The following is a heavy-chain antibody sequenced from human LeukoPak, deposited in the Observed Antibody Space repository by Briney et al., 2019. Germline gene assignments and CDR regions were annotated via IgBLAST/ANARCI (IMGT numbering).Heavy chain of an antibody. V-gene: IGHV3-48*03. CDR3: ARDDSIVYVGATIQQRGFDY. Sequence: GGSLRLSCAASGFTFSSYEMSWVRQAPGKGLEWVSYISSSGSTIYYADSVKGRFTISRDNAKNSLYLQMNSLRAEDTAVYYCARDDSIVYVGATIQQRGFDYWGQGTLVTVSS. CDR2: ISSSGSTI. D-gene: IGHD1-26*01. J-gene: IGHJ4*02. CDR1: GFTFSSYE.